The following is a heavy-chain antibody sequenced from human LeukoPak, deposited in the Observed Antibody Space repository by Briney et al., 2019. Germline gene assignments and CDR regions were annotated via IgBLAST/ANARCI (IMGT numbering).Heavy chain of an antibody. D-gene: IGHD5-24*01. Sequence: ASVKVSCKASGYTFTGYYMHWVRQAPGQGLEWMGWINPNSGGTNYAQKFQGRVTMTRDTSISTAYMELCRLRSDDTAVYYCARENRDGDGYNLGFDYWGQGTLVTVSS. CDR2: INPNSGGT. J-gene: IGHJ4*02. CDR3: ARENRDGDGYNLGFDY. V-gene: IGHV1-2*02. CDR1: GYTFTGYY.